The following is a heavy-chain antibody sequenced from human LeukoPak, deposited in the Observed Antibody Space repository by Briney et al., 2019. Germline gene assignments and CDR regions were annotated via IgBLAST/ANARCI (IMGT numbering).Heavy chain of an antibody. CDR1: GGSISSYY. D-gene: IGHD3-16*01. CDR3: ARGGGFDP. V-gene: IGHV4-59*01. J-gene: IGHJ5*02. Sequence: SQTLSLTCTVSGGSISSYYWSWIRQPPGKGLEWIGYIYYSGSTNYNPSLKSRVTISVDTSKNQFSLKLSSVTAADTAVYYCARGGGFDPWGQGTLVTVSS. CDR2: IYYSGST.